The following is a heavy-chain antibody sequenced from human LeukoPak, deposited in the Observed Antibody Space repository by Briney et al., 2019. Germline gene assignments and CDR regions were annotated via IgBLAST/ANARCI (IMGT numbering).Heavy chain of an antibody. J-gene: IGHJ4*02. CDR1: GYTFTSYY. CDR2: INPSGGST. CDR3: ARDPSSRGPQPSFDY. V-gene: IGHV1-46*01. D-gene: IGHD3-10*01. Sequence: ASVKVSCKASGYTFTSYYVHWVRQAPGQGLEWMGIINPSGGSTSYAQKFQGRVTMTRDTSTSTVYMELSSLRSEDTAVYYCARDPSSRGPQPSFDYWGQGTLVTVSS.